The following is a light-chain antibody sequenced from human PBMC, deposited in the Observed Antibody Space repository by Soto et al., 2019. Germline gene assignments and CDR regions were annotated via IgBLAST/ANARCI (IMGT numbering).Light chain of an antibody. Sequence: DIQMTQSPSSVSASVGDRVSITCRASQENSSWLAWYQQKPGRAPKLLIYTASSLQSGVPSRFRGTGTGTDFTLTISSLQPEDVATYYCQQANSFPLTFGGGTKVEIK. V-gene: IGKV1-12*01. CDR2: TAS. J-gene: IGKJ4*01. CDR3: QQANSFPLT. CDR1: QENSSW.